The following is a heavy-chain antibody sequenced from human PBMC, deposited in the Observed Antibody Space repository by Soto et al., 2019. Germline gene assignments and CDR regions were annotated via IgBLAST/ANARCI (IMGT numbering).Heavy chain of an antibody. Sequence: GGSLRLSCAASGFTFSSYEMNWVRQAPGKGLEWVSYISSSGSTIYYADSVKGRFTISRDNAKNSLYLQMNSLRAEDTAVYYCARVMTTVVPFFDYWGQGTRVTVSS. J-gene: IGHJ4*02. CDR3: ARVMTTVVPFFDY. V-gene: IGHV3-48*03. D-gene: IGHD4-17*01. CDR2: ISSSGSTI. CDR1: GFTFSSYE.